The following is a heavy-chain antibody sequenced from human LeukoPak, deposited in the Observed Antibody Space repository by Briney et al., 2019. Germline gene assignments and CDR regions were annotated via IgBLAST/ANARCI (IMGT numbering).Heavy chain of an antibody. Sequence: GASVKVSCKASGYTFTRYGMSWVRQAPGQGLEWVGWISGSNGNTNYAQKLQGRVTMTTDTSTGTAYMELRSLRSDDTAVYYCARDLEFYNWNYAAFDPWGQGTLVTVSS. CDR3: ARDLEFYNWNYAAFDP. J-gene: IGHJ5*02. CDR1: GYTFTRYG. V-gene: IGHV1-18*01. CDR2: ISGSNGNT. D-gene: IGHD1-7*01.